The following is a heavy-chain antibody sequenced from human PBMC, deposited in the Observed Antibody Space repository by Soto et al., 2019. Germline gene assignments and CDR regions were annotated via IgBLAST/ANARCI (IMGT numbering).Heavy chain of an antibody. V-gene: IGHV3-33*06. J-gene: IGHJ6*02. CDR1: GFSFENYG. D-gene: IGHD2-21*02. CDR3: ANLWGDCYNLGQDYNGMDV. Sequence: QVQMVESGGGVVQPGRSLRLSCAASGFSFENYGMHWVRQAPGRGLEWVAIIWYDGSLQYYAAAVKGRFTISRDNSKNTLYLEMNSLRAEDTAVYYCANLWGDCYNLGQDYNGMDVWGQGTTVIVSS. CDR2: IWYDGSLQ.